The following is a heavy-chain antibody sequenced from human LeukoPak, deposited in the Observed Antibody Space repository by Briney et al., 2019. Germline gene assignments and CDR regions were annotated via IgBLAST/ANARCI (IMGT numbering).Heavy chain of an antibody. CDR3: ARAMWYDFSSKKNYGMDV. D-gene: IGHD3-3*01. Sequence: SETLSLTCTVSGGSISSYYWSWIRQPPGKGLEWIGYIYYSGSTNYNPSLKSRVTISVDTSKNQFSLKLSSVTAADTAVYYCARAMWYDFSSKKNYGMDVWGQGTTVTVSS. J-gene: IGHJ6*02. V-gene: IGHV4-59*01. CDR2: IYYSGST. CDR1: GGSISSYY.